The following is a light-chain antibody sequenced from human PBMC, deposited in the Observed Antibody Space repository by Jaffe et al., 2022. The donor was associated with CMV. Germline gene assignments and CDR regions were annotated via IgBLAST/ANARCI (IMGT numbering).Light chain of an antibody. CDR3: SSYTSSSPLWV. Sequence: QSALTQPPSVSGSPGQSVTISCTGTSSDVGSYNRVSWYQQPPGTAPKLMIYEVSNRPSGVPDRFSGSKSGNTASLTISGLQAEDEADYYCSSYTSSSPLWVFGGGTKLTVL. V-gene: IGLV2-18*02. CDR1: SSDVGSYNR. CDR2: EVS. J-gene: IGLJ3*02.